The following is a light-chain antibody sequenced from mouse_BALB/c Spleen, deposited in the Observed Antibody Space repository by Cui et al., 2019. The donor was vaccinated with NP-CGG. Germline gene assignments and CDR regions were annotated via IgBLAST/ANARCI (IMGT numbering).Light chain of an antibody. CDR1: TGAVTTSNY. V-gene: IGLV1*01. J-gene: IGLJ1*01. Sequence: QAVVIQEFALTTSPGETVTLTCRSSTGAVTTSNYANWVQEKPDHLFTGLIGGTNNRAPGVPARFSGSLIGDKAVLTITGAQTEDEAIYFCALWYSNHWVFGGGTKLTVL. CDR3: ALWYSNHWV. CDR2: GTN.